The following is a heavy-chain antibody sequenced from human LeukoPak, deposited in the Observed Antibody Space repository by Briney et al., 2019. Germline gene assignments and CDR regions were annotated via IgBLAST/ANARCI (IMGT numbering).Heavy chain of an antibody. CDR3: AKTGSRRVSWYFDL. J-gene: IGHJ2*01. CDR1: GFTFSSYG. V-gene: IGHV3-30*18. D-gene: IGHD5/OR15-5a*01. CDR2: ISYDGSNK. Sequence: GGSLRLSCAASGFTFSSYGMHWVRQAPGKGLEWVAVISYDGSNKYYADSVKGRFTISRDNSKNTLYLQMNSLRAEDKAVYYCAKTGSRRVSWYFDLWGRGTLVTVSS.